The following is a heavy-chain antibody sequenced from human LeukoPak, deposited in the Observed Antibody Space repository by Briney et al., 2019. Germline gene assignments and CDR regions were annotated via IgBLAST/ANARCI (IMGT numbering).Heavy chain of an antibody. CDR3: AREPREGYCTNGVCLPFDY. J-gene: IGHJ4*02. CDR2: IYTSGST. CDR1: GGSISSGSYY. Sequence: PSQTLSLTCTVSGGSISSGSYYWSWIRQPAGKGLEWIGRIYTSGSTNYNPSLKSRVTISVDTSKNQFSLKLSSVTAADTAVYYCAREPREGYCTNGVCLPFDYWGQGTLVTVSS. V-gene: IGHV4-61*02. D-gene: IGHD2-8*01.